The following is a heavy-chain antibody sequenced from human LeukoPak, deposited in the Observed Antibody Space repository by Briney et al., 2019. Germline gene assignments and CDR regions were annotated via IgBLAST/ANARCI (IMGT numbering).Heavy chain of an antibody. J-gene: IGHJ4*02. V-gene: IGHV4-39*01. Sequence: SETLSLTCTVSGDSISSSTYYWGWIRQPPGKGLEWIGSIYCTGTTYYNPSFKSRVTISVDTSKNQFSLKLSSVTAADTAVYYCARGMRTFDYWAREPWSPSPQ. CDR2: IYCTGTT. CDR3: ARGMRTFDY. CDR1: GDSISSSTYY.